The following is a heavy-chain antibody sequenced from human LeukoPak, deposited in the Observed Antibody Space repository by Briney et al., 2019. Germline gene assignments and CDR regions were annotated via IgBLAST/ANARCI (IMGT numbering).Heavy chain of an antibody. CDR3: AREVTYCSSISCYWFDP. Sequence: ASVKVSCKASGYTFTGYYMHWVRQAPGQGLEWMGWINPNSGGTNYAQKFQGRVTMTRDTSISTAYMELSRLRSDGTAVYYCAREVTYCSSISCYWFDPWGQGTLVTVSS. CDR1: GYTFTGYY. CDR2: INPNSGGT. D-gene: IGHD2-2*01. V-gene: IGHV1-2*02. J-gene: IGHJ5*02.